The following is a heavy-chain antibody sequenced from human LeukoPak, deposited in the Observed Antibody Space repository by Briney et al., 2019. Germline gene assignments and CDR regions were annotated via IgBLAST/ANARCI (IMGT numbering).Heavy chain of an antibody. J-gene: IGHJ4*02. Sequence: PGGSLRLSCAASGFTFSSYGMHWVRQAPGKGLEWVAFIRYDGSNKYYADSVKGRFTISRDNSKNTLYLQMNSLRAEDTAVYYCAKDPLPAGIGYFDYWGQGTLVTVSS. CDR2: IRYDGSNK. V-gene: IGHV3-30*02. D-gene: IGHD2-2*01. CDR1: GFTFSSYG. CDR3: AKDPLPAGIGYFDY.